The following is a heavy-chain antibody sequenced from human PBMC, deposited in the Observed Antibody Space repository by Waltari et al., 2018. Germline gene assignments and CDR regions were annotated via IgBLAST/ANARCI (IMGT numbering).Heavy chain of an antibody. CDR1: GYSIRSCYV. Sequence: QVHLQESAPGLVKPSETLSLTCTVSGYSIRSCYVWGWLRQPPGKGLEWIGSIYHSGSTYYNPSLKSRVTISVDTSKNQFSLKLSSVTAADTAVYYCARDRYSNDDAFDIWGQGTMVTVSS. CDR3: ARDRYSNDDAFDI. D-gene: IGHD4-4*01. CDR2: IYHSGST. J-gene: IGHJ3*02. V-gene: IGHV4-38-2*02.